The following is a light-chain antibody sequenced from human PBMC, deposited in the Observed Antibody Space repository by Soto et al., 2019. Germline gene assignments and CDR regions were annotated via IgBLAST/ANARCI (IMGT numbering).Light chain of an antibody. CDR1: QSINND. CDR2: AAS. Sequence: EIVMTQSPATLSVPPGERATVSCRSSQSINNDLGWYQQKPGQDPRLLIYAASTRATGIQARFSGSGSGTEFTLTISSVQSEDFAVYFCQQYNNWPTFGQGTRLEIK. CDR3: QQYNNWPT. V-gene: IGKV3-15*01. J-gene: IGKJ5*01.